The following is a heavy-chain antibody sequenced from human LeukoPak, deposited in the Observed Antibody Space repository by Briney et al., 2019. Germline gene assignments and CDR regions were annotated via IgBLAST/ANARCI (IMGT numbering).Heavy chain of an antibody. D-gene: IGHD3-3*01. V-gene: IGHV3-9*01. CDR1: GFTFDDYA. J-gene: IGHJ3*01. Sequence: PGRSLRLSCAASGFTFDDYAMHWVRQAPGKGLEWVSGISWNSGSIGYADSVKGRFTISRDNAKNSLYLQMNSLRAEDTALYYCARDPLGAWSGYYNVWGQGTMVTVSS. CDR2: ISWNSGSI. CDR3: ARDPLGAWSGYYNV.